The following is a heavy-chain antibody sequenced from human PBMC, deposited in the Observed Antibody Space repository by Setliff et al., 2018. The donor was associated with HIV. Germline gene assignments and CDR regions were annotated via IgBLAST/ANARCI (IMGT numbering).Heavy chain of an antibody. J-gene: IGHJ4*02. D-gene: IGHD3-10*02. CDR3: ARGSVRGVSFDY. Sequence: SETLSLTCTVSGDSISRRIYYWGWIRQPPGKGLEWIGEINHSGGTNYNPSLKSRVTISIDTSKNQFSLKLSSVTAADTAVYYCARGSVRGVSFDYWGQGTLVTVSS. V-gene: IGHV4-39*07. CDR2: INHSGGT. CDR1: GDSISRRIYY.